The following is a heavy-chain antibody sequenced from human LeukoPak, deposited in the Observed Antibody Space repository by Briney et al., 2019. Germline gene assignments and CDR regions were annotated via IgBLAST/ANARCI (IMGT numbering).Heavy chain of an antibody. CDR3: ARHPSASSWYDN. Sequence: SETLSVTCTVSGGSIVSYYWTWIRQLPGKGLGWIGYIFYSGGTNYNPSLNSRVIISVDTSKNQFSLKLSSVTAADTAVYYCARHPSASSWYDNWGQGIQVTVSS. CDR2: IFYSGGT. V-gene: IGHV4-59*08. CDR1: GGSIVSYY. J-gene: IGHJ5*02. D-gene: IGHD6-13*01.